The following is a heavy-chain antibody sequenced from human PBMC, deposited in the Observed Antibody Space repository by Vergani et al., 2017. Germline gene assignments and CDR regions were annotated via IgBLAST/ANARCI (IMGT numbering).Heavy chain of an antibody. CDR2: IYYSGST. Sequence: QVQLQESGPGLVKPSETLSLTCTVPGGSISSYYWSWIRQPPGKGLEWIGDIYYSGSTNYNPSLKRRLTISVDTSKNQFSLKLSSVTAADTAVYYCARDRVGVHDYWGQGTLVTVSS. CDR3: ARDRVGVHDY. D-gene: IGHD1-26*01. V-gene: IGHV4-59*01. CDR1: GGSISSYY. J-gene: IGHJ4*02.